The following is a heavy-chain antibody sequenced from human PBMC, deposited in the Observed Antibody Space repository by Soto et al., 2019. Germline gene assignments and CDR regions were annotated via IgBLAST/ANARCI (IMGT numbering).Heavy chain of an antibody. V-gene: IGHV1-2*02. CDR2: INPNSGGT. Sequence: ASVKVSCKASGYTFTGYYMHWVRQAPGQGLEWMGWINPNSGGTNYAQKFQGRVTMTRDTSISTAYMELSRLRSDDTAVYYCARADIVVVPAAISYDYYGMDVWGQ. J-gene: IGHJ6*02. D-gene: IGHD2-2*01. CDR1: GYTFTGYY. CDR3: ARADIVVVPAAISYDYYGMDV.